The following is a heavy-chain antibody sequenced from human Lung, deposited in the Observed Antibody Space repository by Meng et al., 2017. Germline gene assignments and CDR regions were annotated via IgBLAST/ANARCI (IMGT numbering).Heavy chain of an antibody. CDR1: GFTFTSSS. Sequence: SVKVSCKASGFTFTSSSVQWVRQARGQRLEWIGWIVVGSGNTNYAQKFQERVTITRNMSTSTAYMELSNMRSENTDVYYCADHRYDYVWGSYRYPYIDYWGQGTMVTVSS. V-gene: IGHV1-58*01. J-gene: IGHJ4*02. CDR3: ADHRYDYVWGSYRYPYIDY. CDR2: IVVGSGNT. D-gene: IGHD3-16*02.